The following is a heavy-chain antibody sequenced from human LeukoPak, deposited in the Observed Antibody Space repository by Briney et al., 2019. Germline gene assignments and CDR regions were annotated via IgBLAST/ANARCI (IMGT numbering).Heavy chain of an antibody. Sequence: GGSLRLSCAASGFTFGSHAMTWVRQAPGKGLEWVSSIYGSGEIPYYADSVKGRFTISRDNSKSTLYLLMISLRAEDTAIYFCARDVRFIAAAGRFDHWGQGTLVSVSS. CDR3: ARDVRFIAAAGRFDH. V-gene: IGHV3-23*01. CDR2: IYGSGEIP. D-gene: IGHD6-25*01. CDR1: GFTFGSHA. J-gene: IGHJ4*02.